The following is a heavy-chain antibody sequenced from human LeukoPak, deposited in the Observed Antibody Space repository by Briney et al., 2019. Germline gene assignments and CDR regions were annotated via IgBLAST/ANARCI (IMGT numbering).Heavy chain of an antibody. J-gene: IGHJ6*03. CDR3: AREEICSSTSCYQSHYYYYMDV. V-gene: IGHV3-48*01. CDR2: ISSSSSTI. D-gene: IGHD2-2*01. Sequence: SGGSLRLSCAASGFTFSSYSMNWVRQAPGKGLEWVSYISSSSSTIYYADSVKGRFTISRDNAKNSLYLQMNSLRAEDTAVYYCAREEICSSTSCYQSHYYYYMDVWGKGTTVTVSS. CDR1: GFTFSSYS.